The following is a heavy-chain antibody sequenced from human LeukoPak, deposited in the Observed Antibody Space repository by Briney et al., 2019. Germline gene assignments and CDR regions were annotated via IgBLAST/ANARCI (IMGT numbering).Heavy chain of an antibody. J-gene: IGHJ4*02. D-gene: IGHD5-12*01. CDR3: ARASHRGYSGYAPSDY. CDR2: INPNSGGT. V-gene: IGHV1-2*02. CDR1: GYTFTGYY. Sequence: GASVKVSCKASGYTFTGYYMHWVRQAPGQGLEWMGWINPNSGGTNYAQKFQGRVTMPRDTSISTAYMELSRVRSDDTAVYYCARASHRGYSGYAPSDYWGQGTLVTVSS.